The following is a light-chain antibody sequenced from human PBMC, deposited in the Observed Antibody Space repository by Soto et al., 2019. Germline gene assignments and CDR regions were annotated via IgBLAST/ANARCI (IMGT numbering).Light chain of an antibody. CDR3: QQRYSTPTIT. CDR1: QTIINC. CDR2: AAS. Sequence: QMTQSPSTLSGSVRDRVTITCRASQTIINCLAWYQQKPGKAPTLLIYAASSLQSGVPSRFSGSGSGTDFTLTISSLQPGDFATYYCQQRYSTPTITSGQRTRPEI. J-gene: IGKJ5*01. V-gene: IGKV1-39*01.